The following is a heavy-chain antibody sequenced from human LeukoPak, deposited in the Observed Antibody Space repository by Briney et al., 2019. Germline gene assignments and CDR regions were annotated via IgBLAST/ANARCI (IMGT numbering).Heavy chain of an antibody. CDR1: GFTFSSYC. CDR2: ISSSSTYI. V-gene: IGHV3-21*01. J-gene: IGHJ3*01. D-gene: IGHD6-13*01. CDR3: APGSSRWSSGAFDF. Sequence: GGSLRLSCAASGFTFSSYCMNWVRQAPGKGLEWVSSISSSSTYIYYADSLQGRFTISRDNAKNSLFLQMNSLRAEDTAVYYCAPGSSRWSSGAFDFWGQGTMVTVSS.